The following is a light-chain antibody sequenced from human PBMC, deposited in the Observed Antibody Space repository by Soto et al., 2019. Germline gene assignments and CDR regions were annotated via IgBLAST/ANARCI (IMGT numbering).Light chain of an antibody. CDR3: QAYNYSLTAFV. J-gene: IGLJ3*02. Sequence: QSVLTQPPSVSGVPGQRVTISCTGNNSNLGAGYDVHWYQQLPGAAPELVVFGNSNRPSGVPERFSGSKSGTSASLAITGLQAEDEADYYCQAYNYSLTAFVFGGGTKLTVL. CDR2: GNS. V-gene: IGLV1-40*01. CDR1: NSNLGAGYD.